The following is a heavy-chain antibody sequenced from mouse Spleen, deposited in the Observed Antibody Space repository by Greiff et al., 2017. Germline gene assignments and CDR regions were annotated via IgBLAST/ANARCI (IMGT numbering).Heavy chain of an antibody. CDR1: GFSLTGYG. CDR3: AREGEKRIHYYGYGAMDY. Sequence: VQLVESGPGLVAPSQSLSITCTVSGFSLTGYGVNWVRQPPGKGLEWLGMIWGDGSTDYNSALKSRLSISKDNSKSQVFLKMNSLQTDDTARYYCAREGEKRIHYYGYGAMDYWGQGTSVTVSS. V-gene: IGHV2-6-7*01. D-gene: IGHD1-2*01. CDR2: IWGDGST. J-gene: IGHJ4*01.